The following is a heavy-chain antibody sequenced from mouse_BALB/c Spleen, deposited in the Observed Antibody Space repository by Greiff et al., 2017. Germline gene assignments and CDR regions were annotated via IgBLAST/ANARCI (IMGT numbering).Heavy chain of an antibody. Sequence: LVKTGASVKISCKASGYSFTGYYMHWVKQSHGKSLEWIGYISCYNGATSYNQKFKGKATFTVDTSSSTAYMPFNSLTSEDSAVYYCAREEAYYGNPYYAMDYWGQGTSVTVSS. CDR1: GYSFTGYY. CDR2: ISCYNGAT. V-gene: IGHV1S34*01. J-gene: IGHJ4*01. CDR3: AREEAYYGNPYYAMDY. D-gene: IGHD2-10*01.